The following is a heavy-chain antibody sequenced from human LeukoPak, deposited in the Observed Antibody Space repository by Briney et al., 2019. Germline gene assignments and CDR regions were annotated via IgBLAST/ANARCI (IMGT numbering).Heavy chain of an antibody. J-gene: IGHJ4*02. CDR2: IYSSGST. D-gene: IGHD3-16*02. CDR1: GGSISSGTYD. V-gene: IGHV4-61*02. Sequence: NASQTLSLTCTVSGGSISSGTYDWGWIRQPAGKGLEWIVRIYSSGSTNYNPSLKSRVTISADTSKNQFSLRVTSVTAADTAVYYCARAFREFSLDYWGQGTLVTVSS. CDR3: ARAFREFSLDY.